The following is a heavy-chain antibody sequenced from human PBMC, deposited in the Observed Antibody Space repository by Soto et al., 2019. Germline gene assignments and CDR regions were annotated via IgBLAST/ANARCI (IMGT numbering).Heavy chain of an antibody. Sequence: GGSLRLSCTTSGFTFGEYAISWFRQAQGQGLGWVGVIRSKNYGVTTDYAASVKGRFAISRDDSKSTAYLQMNSVTTEATAVYFCARYTYTSRYSFFGMDVWGHGTTVTVSS. CDR3: ARYTYTSRYSFFGMDV. CDR1: GFTFGEYA. D-gene: IGHD6-13*01. CDR2: IRSKNYGVTT. J-gene: IGHJ6*02. V-gene: IGHV3-49*03.